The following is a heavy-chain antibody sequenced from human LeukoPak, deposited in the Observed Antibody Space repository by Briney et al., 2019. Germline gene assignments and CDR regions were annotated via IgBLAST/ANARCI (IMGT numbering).Heavy chain of an antibody. D-gene: IGHD2/OR15-2a*01. J-gene: IGHJ4*02. CDR1: GGSISSYY. CDR3: AGHHPRNTVDS. CDR2: ISDIGSI. V-gene: IGHV4-59*08. Sequence: SETLSLTCIVSGGSISSYYWSWIRQPPGKGLEWIAYISDIGSINYNPSLKSRVTISLDTSKNQFSLKLSSVTAADTAVYYCAGHHPRNTVDSWGQGTLVTVSS.